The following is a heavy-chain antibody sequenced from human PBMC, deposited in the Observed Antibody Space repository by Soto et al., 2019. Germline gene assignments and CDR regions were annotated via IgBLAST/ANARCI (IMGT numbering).Heavy chain of an antibody. Sequence: SVKVSCKASGGTFSSYAISWVRQAPGQGLEWMGGIIPIFGTANYAQKFQGRVTITADESTSTAHMELSSLRSEDTAVYYCARDVHCSGGSCYSRNYYGMDVWGQGTTVTVSS. J-gene: IGHJ6*02. V-gene: IGHV1-69*13. CDR1: GGTFSSYA. CDR2: IIPIFGTA. CDR3: ARDVHCSGGSCYSRNYYGMDV. D-gene: IGHD2-15*01.